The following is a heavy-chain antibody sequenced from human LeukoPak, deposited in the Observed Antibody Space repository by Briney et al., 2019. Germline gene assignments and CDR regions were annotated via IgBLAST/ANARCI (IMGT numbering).Heavy chain of an antibody. J-gene: IGHJ4*02. CDR1: GGTFSSYA. D-gene: IGHD3-9*01. CDR2: IIPMFGTA. V-gene: IGHV1-69*06. CDR3: ARDLEFYHVLSGYYVPSFDS. Sequence: ASVKVSCKASGGTFSSYAMSWVRQAPGQGLEWMGGIIPMFGTANYAQKFQGRVTITADKSTSTAYMELSSLRSEDTAMYYCARDLEFYHVLSGYYVPSFDSWGQGALVTVSS.